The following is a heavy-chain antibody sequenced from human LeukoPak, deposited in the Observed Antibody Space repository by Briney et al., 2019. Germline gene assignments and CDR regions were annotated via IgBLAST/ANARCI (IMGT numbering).Heavy chain of an antibody. V-gene: IGHV3-23*01. J-gene: IGHJ4*02. D-gene: IGHD5-18*01. Sequence: RGSLRLSCAASGFTFSNYALSWVRQAPGKGLEWVSDSGSGGSTYYADSVKGRFTISRDNSKNTMYLQMNSLRAEDTAVYYCAKRIQSAMAMGYWGQGTLVTVSS. CDR3: AKRIQSAMAMGY. CDR2: SGSGGST. CDR1: GFTFSNYA.